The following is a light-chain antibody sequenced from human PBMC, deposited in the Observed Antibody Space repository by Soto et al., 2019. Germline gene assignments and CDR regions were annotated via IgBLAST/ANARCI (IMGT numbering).Light chain of an antibody. J-gene: IGLJ2*01. CDR2: DVS. V-gene: IGLV2-14*03. CDR1: SSDVGGSDY. Sequence: QSALTQPASVSGSPGQSITISCAGTSSDVGGSDYVSWYQQHPGKAPKLMIYDVSDRPSGVSNRFSASKSGNTASLTISGLQAEDEADYYCSSYTSSGLVIFGGGTKGHRP. CDR3: SSYTSSGLVI.